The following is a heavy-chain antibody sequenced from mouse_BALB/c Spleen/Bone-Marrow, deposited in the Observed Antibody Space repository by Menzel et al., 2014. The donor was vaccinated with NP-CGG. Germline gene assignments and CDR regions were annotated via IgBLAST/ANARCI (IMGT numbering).Heavy chain of an antibody. Sequence: EVQLQQYGGGLVQPGGSRKLSCAASGFTFSSFAMHWVRQAPEKGLEWVAYISSGSSTIYYADTVMGRFTISRDNPKNTLFLQMTSLRSEDTAMYYCARSGSSSGYFDYWGQGTTLTVSS. CDR1: GFTFSSFA. CDR3: ARSGSSSGYFDY. CDR2: ISSGSSTI. J-gene: IGHJ2*01. V-gene: IGHV5-17*02. D-gene: IGHD1-1*01.